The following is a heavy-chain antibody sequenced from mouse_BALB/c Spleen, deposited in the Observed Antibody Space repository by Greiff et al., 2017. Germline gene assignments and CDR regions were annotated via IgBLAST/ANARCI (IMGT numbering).Heavy chain of an antibody. CDR2: IHYSGST. V-gene: IGHV3-1*02. J-gene: IGHJ3*01. CDR3: ASGGYGSRTGFAY. D-gene: IGHD1-1*01. CDR1: GYSITSGYS. Sequence: VQLKQSGPDLVKPSQSLSLTCPVTGYSITSGYSWHWIRQFPGNKLEWMGYIHYSGSTNYNPSLKSRISITRDTSKNQFFLQLNSVTTEDTTTYYCASGGYGSRTGFAYGGQGALVTGSA.